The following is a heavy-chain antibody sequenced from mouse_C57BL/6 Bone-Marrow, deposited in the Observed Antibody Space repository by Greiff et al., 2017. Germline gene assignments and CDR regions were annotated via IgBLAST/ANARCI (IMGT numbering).Heavy chain of an antibody. J-gene: IGHJ1*03. Sequence: EVKLMESEGGLVQPGSSMKLSCTASGFTFSDYYMAWVRQVPEKGLEWVANINYDGSSTYYLDSLKSRFIISRDKAKNILYLQMSSLKSEDTATYYCARDDGSSYWYFDVWGTGTTVTVSS. CDR2: INYDGSST. V-gene: IGHV5-16*01. CDR1: GFTFSDYY. CDR3: ARDDGSSYWYFDV. D-gene: IGHD1-1*01.